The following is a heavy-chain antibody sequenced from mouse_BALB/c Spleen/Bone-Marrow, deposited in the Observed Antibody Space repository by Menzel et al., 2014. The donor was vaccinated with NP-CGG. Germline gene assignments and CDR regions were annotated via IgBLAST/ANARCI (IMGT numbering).Heavy chain of an antibody. CDR2: IDPANGNT. V-gene: IGHV14-3*02. Sequence: EVQLQQSGAELVKPGASVKLSCTASGFNIKDTYMHWVKQRPEQGLEWIGRIDPANGNTKYDPKFQGKATITADTSSNTAYLQLSSQTSEDTAVYYCARYYYGYYFDYWGQGTTLTVSS. CDR3: ARYYYGYYFDY. J-gene: IGHJ2*01. D-gene: IGHD1-2*01. CDR1: GFNIKDTY.